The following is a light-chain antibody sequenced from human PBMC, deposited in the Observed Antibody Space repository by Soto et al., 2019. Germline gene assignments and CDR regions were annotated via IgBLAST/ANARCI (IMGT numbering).Light chain of an antibody. CDR3: QQSYSIPPLT. J-gene: IGKJ4*01. V-gene: IGKV3D-20*02. CDR1: QSVSSSY. CDR2: DAS. Sequence: EIVLTQAPGTLSLSPGEIATISCRASQSVSSSYLAWYQQKPGQAPRLVIYDASTRATGIPPRFSGTGSGTDFILTISSLRPEDSAAYYCQQSYSIPPLTLGGGTKVDI.